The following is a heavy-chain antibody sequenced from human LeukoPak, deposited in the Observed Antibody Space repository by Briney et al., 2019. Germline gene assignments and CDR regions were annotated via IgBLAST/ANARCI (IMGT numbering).Heavy chain of an antibody. D-gene: IGHD5-24*01. CDR2: TNPHSGNT. Sequence: GASVKVSCKASGYTFKNYDINWGRQATGQGLERMGWTNPHSGNTGFAQKFQARVSMTIDPSINTAYMELTSLRSGDTAVYYCARATPGGLHGYSFDYWGQGTVVTVYS. CDR3: ARATPGGLHGYSFDY. V-gene: IGHV1-8*02. J-gene: IGHJ4*02. CDR1: GYTFKNYD.